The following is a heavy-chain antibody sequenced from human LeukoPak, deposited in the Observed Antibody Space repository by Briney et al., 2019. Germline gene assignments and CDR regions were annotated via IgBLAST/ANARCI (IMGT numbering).Heavy chain of an antibody. CDR3: ARVSGPRALWKGAGAFDI. V-gene: IGHV1-18*01. D-gene: IGHD1-1*01. Sequence: ASVKASCKASGYTFTSYGISWVRQAPGQGLEWIGWISAYNGNTNYAQKLQGRVTMTKDTSTSTAYMELRSLGSDDTAVYYCARVSGPRALWKGAGAFDIWGQGTMVTVSS. CDR1: GYTFTSYG. J-gene: IGHJ3*02. CDR2: ISAYNGNT.